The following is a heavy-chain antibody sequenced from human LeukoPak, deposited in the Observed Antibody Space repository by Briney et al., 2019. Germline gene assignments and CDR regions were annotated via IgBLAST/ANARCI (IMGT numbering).Heavy chain of an antibody. CDR2: ISGSASST. J-gene: IGHJ4*02. CDR1: GFTFSNYA. Sequence: GGSLRLSCAASGFTFSNYAMSWVRQAPGKGLEWVSAISGSASSTYHADSVKGRFTISRDNAKNSLYLQMNSLRAEDTAVYYCARDDYGGLDYWGQGTLVTVSS. CDR3: ARDDYGGLDY. D-gene: IGHD4/OR15-4a*01. V-gene: IGHV3-23*01.